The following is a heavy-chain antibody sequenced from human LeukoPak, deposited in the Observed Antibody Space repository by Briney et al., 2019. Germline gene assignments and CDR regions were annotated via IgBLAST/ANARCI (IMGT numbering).Heavy chain of an antibody. D-gene: IGHD5-24*01. Sequence: ASVKVSCKASGGTFSSYAISWVRQAPGQGLEWMGRIIPILGIANYAQKFQGRVTITADKSTSTAYMELSSLRSEDTAVYYCARGAPREMATTRYYFDYWGQGTLVTVSS. J-gene: IGHJ4*02. CDR1: GGTFSSYA. CDR3: ARGAPREMATTRYYFDY. CDR2: IIPILGIA. V-gene: IGHV1-69*04.